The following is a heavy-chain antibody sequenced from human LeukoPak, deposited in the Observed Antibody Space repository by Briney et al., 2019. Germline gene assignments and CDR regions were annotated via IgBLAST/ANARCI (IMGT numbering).Heavy chain of an antibody. J-gene: IGHJ4*02. V-gene: IGHV3-23*01. CDR2: ISGSGGST. CDR1: GFTFSSHA. D-gene: IGHD3-22*01. CDR3: AKGSYDSANGALDY. Sequence: PGGSLRLSCAASGFTFSSHAMNWVRQAPGKGLEWVSAISGSGGSTYYADSVKGRFTISRDNSKNTLYLQMNSLRAEDTAVYYCAKGSYDSANGALDYWGQGTLVTVSS.